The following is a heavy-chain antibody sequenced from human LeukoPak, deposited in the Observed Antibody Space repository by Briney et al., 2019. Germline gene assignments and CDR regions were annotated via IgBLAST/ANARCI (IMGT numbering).Heavy chain of an antibody. CDR3: ARVRPSGVYYYYMDV. J-gene: IGHJ6*03. Sequence: PSQTLSLTCTVSGGSISSGDYYWSWIRQPPGKGLEWIGYIYYSGSTYYNPSLKSRVTISVDTSKNQFSLKLSSVTAADTAVYYCARVRPSGVYYYYMDVWGKGTTVTVSS. D-gene: IGHD3-16*01. CDR2: IYYSGST. V-gene: IGHV4-30-4*08. CDR1: GGSISSGDYY.